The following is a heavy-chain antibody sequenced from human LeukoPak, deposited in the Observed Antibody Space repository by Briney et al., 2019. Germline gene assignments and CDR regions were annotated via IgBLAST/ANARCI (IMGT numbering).Heavy chain of an antibody. D-gene: IGHD3-3*01. Sequence: PGGSLRLSCAASGLTVSSNCMNWVRQAPGKGLEWISSITRNSNYIYYADSVKGRFTISRDNGKSSLFLQMDSLRAEDTAIYFCARDPYSGNYGPYYYYYMDVWGKGTTVTVSS. J-gene: IGHJ6*03. CDR2: ITRNSNYI. CDR3: ARDPYSGNYGPYYYYYMDV. CDR1: GLTVSSNC. V-gene: IGHV3-21*01.